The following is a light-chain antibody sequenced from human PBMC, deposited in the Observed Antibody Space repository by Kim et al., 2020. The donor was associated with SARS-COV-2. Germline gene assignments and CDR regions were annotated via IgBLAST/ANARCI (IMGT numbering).Light chain of an antibody. V-gene: IGLV3-21*04. J-gene: IGLJ2*01. CDR2: YDS. CDR1: NIGSKS. Sequence: APGKTARITWGGNNIGSKSVHWYQQKPGQAPVLVIYYDSDRPSGSPERFSGSNSGNTATLTISRVEAGDEADYYCQVWDSSSDHVVFGGGTKLTVL. CDR3: QVWDSSSDHVV.